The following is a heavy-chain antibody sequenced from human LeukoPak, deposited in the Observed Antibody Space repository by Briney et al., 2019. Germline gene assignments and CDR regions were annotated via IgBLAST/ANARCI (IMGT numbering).Heavy chain of an antibody. CDR2: ITYSGGTT. CDR3: AKVPYSDYGSGRPPFMDV. Sequence: GESLRLSCAASGFTFSNYAMSWVRQAPGKGLEWGSTITYSGGTTYYADSVKGRFSISRDNSKNTLYLQMDSLRDEDTAVYYCAKVPYSDYGSGRPPFMDVWGHGTTVAISS. CDR1: GFTFSNYA. J-gene: IGHJ6*02. V-gene: IGHV3-23*01. D-gene: IGHD3-10*01.